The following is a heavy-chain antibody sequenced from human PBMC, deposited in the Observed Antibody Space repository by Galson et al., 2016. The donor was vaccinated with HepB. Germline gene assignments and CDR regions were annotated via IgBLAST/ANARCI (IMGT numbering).Heavy chain of an antibody. J-gene: IGHJ4*02. D-gene: IGHD2-21*01. CDR1: GFSFSRYG. CDR3: ARGPESGIFDF. CDR2: IWDDGSLK. Sequence: SLRLSCAASGFSFSRYGIHWVRQAPGKGLEWVAVIWDDGSLKYHADSVKGRFTISRDNSKNTLFLQMENLRAEDSAVYFCARGPESGIFDFWGQGTLAIVSS. V-gene: IGHV3-33*08.